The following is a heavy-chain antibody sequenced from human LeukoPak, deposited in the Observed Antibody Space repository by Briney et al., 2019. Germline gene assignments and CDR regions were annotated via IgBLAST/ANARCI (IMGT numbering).Heavy chain of an antibody. CDR2: ISYDGSNK. Sequence: PGGSLRLSCAASGFTFSSYGMHWVRQAPGKGLEWVAVISYDGSNKYYADSVKGRFTISRDNSKNTLYLQMNSLRAEDTAVYYCAKDMYYYDSSGYYSLGSPNAFDIWGQGTMVTVSS. CDR1: GFTFSSYG. CDR3: AKDMYYYDSSGYYSLGSPNAFDI. V-gene: IGHV3-30*18. J-gene: IGHJ3*02. D-gene: IGHD3-22*01.